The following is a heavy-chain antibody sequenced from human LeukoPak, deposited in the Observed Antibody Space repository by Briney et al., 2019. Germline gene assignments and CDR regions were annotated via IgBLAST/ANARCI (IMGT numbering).Heavy chain of an antibody. CDR3: ARSTTVTPPFIS. V-gene: IGHV3-30*14. CDR1: GFTFSSYA. J-gene: IGHJ4*02. D-gene: IGHD4-11*01. Sequence: GRSLRLSCAASGFTFSSYAMHWVRQAPGKGLEWVAVISYDGSNKYYSDSVKGRFTISRDNSKNTLFLQMNSLRAEDTAVYYCARSTTVTPPFISWGQGTLVTVSS. CDR2: ISYDGSNK.